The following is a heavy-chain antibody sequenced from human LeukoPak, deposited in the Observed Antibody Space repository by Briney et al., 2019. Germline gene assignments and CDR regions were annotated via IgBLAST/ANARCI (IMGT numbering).Heavy chain of an antibody. CDR2: ISYDGSNK. Sequence: GGSLRLSCAASGFTVSSNYMSWVRQAPGKGLEWVAVISYDGSNKYYADSVKGRFTISRDNSKNTLYLQMNSLRAEDTAVYYCAREPRTYYYDSSGYFYAYYFDYWGQGTLVTVSS. V-gene: IGHV3-30-3*01. CDR1: GFTVSSNY. CDR3: AREPRTYYYDSSGYFYAYYFDY. D-gene: IGHD3-22*01. J-gene: IGHJ4*02.